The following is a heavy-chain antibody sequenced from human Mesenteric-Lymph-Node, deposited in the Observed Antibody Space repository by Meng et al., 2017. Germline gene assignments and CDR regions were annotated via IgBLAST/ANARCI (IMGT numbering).Heavy chain of an antibody. CDR2: IYTSGST. V-gene: IGHV4-61*02. J-gene: IGHJ4*02. CDR1: GGSISSGNYY. Sequence: SETLSLTCTVSGGSISSGNYYWSWIRQPAGKGLEWIGRIYTSGSTNYNPSLKSRVTISVDTSKNQFSLKLSSVTAADAAVYYCARSREGSSFDYWGQGTLVTVSS. CDR3: ARSREGSSFDY. D-gene: IGHD6-6*01.